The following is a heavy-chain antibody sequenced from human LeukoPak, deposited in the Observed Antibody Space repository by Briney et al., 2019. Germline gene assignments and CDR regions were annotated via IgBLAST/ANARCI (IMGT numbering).Heavy chain of an antibody. V-gene: IGHV1-2*02. D-gene: IGHD1-26*01. Sequence: GASVKVSCKASGYTFTGYYIHWVRQAPGQGLEWMGWINPYSGGTNFAQKFQGRVTMTRDTSISTAYMELSRLRSDDTAVYYCARARWDRARYFDYWGQGTLVTVSS. J-gene: IGHJ4*02. CDR3: ARARWDRARYFDY. CDR1: GYTFTGYY. CDR2: INPYSGGT.